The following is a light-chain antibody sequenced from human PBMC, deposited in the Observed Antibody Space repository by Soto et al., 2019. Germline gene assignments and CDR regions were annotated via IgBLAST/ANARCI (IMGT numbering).Light chain of an antibody. CDR1: QSVSNNY. Sequence: EIVLTQSPGTLSLSPGERATLSCRASQSVSNNYLAWYQQKPGQAPRLLIYDASTRATGIPDRIRGSGSGTDFTLPISRLEPEDFAVYFCQQDGSSSYTFGQGTKLEIK. CDR2: DAS. V-gene: IGKV3-20*01. J-gene: IGKJ2*01. CDR3: QQDGSSSYT.